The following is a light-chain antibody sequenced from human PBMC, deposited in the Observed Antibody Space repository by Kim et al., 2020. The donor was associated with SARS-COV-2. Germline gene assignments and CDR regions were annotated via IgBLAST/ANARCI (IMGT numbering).Light chain of an antibody. CDR2: NVS. V-gene: IGKV2-30*02. CDR1: QTLVHSDGNTY. Sequence: DIVMIQSPLSLPVTLGQPASISCRSSQTLVHSDGNTYLNWFQQRPGQSPRRLIYNVSNRDSGVPDRFSGSGSGTDFTLKISRVEAEDVGVYYCMQGTHWYTFGQGTKLEI. CDR3: MQGTHWYT. J-gene: IGKJ2*01.